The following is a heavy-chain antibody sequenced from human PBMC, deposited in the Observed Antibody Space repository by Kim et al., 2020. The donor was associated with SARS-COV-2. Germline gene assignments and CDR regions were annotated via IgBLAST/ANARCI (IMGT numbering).Heavy chain of an antibody. CDR2: IIPIFGTA. V-gene: IGHV1-69*13. CDR3: ARDREKVGIDLYYYYYGMDV. Sequence: SVKVSCKASGGTFSSYAISWVRQAPGQGLEWMGGIIPIFGTANYAQKFQGRVTITADESTSTAYMELSSLRSEDTAVYYCARDREKVGIDLYYYYYGMDVWGQGTTVTVSS. CDR1: GGTFSSYA. J-gene: IGHJ6*02. D-gene: IGHD2-21*01.